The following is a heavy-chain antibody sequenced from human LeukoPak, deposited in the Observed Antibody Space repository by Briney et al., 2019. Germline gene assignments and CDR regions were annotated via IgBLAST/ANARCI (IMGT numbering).Heavy chain of an antibody. D-gene: IGHD4-23*01. Sequence: SQTLSLTCTVSGGSISSGSYYWTWIRQSAGKGLELIGRIYSSGSTSYNPSLKSRVTISVDTSKNHFSLKLSSVTAADTAVYYCARGRNNYGGNSEIEYWGQGTPVTVSS. CDR2: IYSSGST. J-gene: IGHJ4*02. CDR3: ARGRNNYGGNSEIEY. CDR1: GGSISSGSYY. V-gene: IGHV4-61*02.